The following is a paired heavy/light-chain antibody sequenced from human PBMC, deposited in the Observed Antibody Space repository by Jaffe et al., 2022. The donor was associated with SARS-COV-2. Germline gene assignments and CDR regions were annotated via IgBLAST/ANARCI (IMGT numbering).Light chain of an antibody. CDR1: QSVSSSY. V-gene: IGKV3-20*01. J-gene: IGKJ5*01. CDR3: QQYGSSPPSIT. CDR2: GAS. Sequence: EIVLTQSPGTLSLSPGERATLSCRASQSVSSSYLAWYQQKPGQAPRLLIYGASSRATGIPDRFSGSGSGTDFTLTISRLEPEDFAVYYCQQYGSSPPSITFGQGTRLEIK.
Heavy chain of an antibody. J-gene: IGHJ4*02. Sequence: QVQLQQWGAGLLKPSETLSLTCAVYGGSFSGYYWSWIRQPPGKGLEWIGEINHSGSTNYNPSLKSRVTISVDTSKNQFSLKLSSVTAADTAVYYCAREHDFWSGYYTTGGLAYFDYWGQGTLVTVSS. CDR1: GGSFSGYY. CDR3: AREHDFWSGYYTTGGLAYFDY. V-gene: IGHV4-34*01. CDR2: INHSGST. D-gene: IGHD3-3*01.